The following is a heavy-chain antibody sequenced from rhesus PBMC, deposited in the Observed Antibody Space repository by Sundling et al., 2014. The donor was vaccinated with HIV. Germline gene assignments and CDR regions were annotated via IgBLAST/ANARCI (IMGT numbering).Heavy chain of an antibody. D-gene: IGHD6-31*01. CDR3: ANLYSSGWDYGLDS. V-gene: IGHV3-54*02. CDR2: ISSDGSKK. Sequence: EVQLVESGGGLVQPGGSLRLSCAASGFTFRTYGMHWVRQAPGKGLEWVAVISSDGSKKYYVDSVKDRFTISRDNSKNMLYLQMNNLKLEDTAVYICANLYSSGWDYGLDSWGQGVVVTVSS. CDR1: GFTFRTYG. J-gene: IGHJ6*01.